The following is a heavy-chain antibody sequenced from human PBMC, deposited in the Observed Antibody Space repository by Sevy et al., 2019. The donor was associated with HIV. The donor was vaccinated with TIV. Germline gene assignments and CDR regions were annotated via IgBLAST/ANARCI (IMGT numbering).Heavy chain of an antibody. CDR1: GYSISSGYY. D-gene: IGHD2-8*01. CDR2: IYHSGST. V-gene: IGHV4-38-2*02. Sequence: SETLSLTCNVSGYSISSGYYWGWIRQPPGKGLEWIGSIYHSGSTYYNPSLKSRVTISVDTSKNQFSLKLSSVTAPDTAVYYCARLQMGYFDYWGQGTLVTVSS. CDR3: ARLQMGYFDY. J-gene: IGHJ4*02.